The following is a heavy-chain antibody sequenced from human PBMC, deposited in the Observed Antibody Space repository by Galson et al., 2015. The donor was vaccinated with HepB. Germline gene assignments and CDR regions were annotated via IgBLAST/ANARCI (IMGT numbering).Heavy chain of an antibody. D-gene: IGHD2-2*02. Sequence: SLRLSCAASGFTFSSYWMSWVRQAPGKGLEWVANIKQDGSEKYYVDSVKGRFIISRDNAKNSLYLQMNSLRAEDTAVYYCASHQGYCSSTSCYNRRLGAFDIWGQGTMVTVSS. CDR1: GFTFSSYW. J-gene: IGHJ3*02. CDR3: ASHQGYCSSTSCYNRRLGAFDI. V-gene: IGHV3-7*03. CDR2: IKQDGSEK.